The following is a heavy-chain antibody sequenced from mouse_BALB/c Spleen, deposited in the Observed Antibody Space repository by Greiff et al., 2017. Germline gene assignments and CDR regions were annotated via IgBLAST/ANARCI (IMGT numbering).Heavy chain of an antibody. CDR2: IYPGSGST. CDR3: TRSGGNDAYAMDY. J-gene: IGHJ4*01. D-gene: IGHD2-2*01. V-gene: IGHV1S22*01. Sequence: LQQPGSELVRPGASVKLSCKASGYTFTSYWMHWVKQRHGQGLEWIGNIYPGSGSTNYDEKFKSKGTLTVDTSSSTAYMHLSSLTSEDSAVYYCTRSGGNDAYAMDYWGQGTSVTVSS. CDR1: GYTFTSYW.